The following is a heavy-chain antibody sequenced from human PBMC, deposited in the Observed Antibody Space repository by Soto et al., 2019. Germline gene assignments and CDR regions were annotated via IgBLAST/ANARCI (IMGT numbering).Heavy chain of an antibody. V-gene: IGHV3-33*01. Sequence: QVQLVESGGGVVQPGRSLRLSCAASGFSFSSYGMRWVRQAPGKGLEWVAVIWYDGTNIYYADSVKGRFTISIENSKNTLYLQMNSLRAEDTAVYYCARVRGGSSDYFAYWGQGTLVTVSS. CDR2: IWYDGTNI. CDR3: ARVRGGSSDYFAY. J-gene: IGHJ4*02. D-gene: IGHD1-26*01. CDR1: GFSFSSYG.